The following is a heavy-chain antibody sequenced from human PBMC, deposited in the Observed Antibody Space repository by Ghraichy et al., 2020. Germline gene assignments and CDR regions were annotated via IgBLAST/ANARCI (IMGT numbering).Heavy chain of an antibody. D-gene: IGHD6-6*01. Sequence: GGSLRLSCAASGFTFSSYAMSWVRQAPGKGLEWVSAISGSGGSTYYADSVKGRFTISRDSSKNTLYLQMNSLRAEDTAVYYCAKTISSYSSSSPTFDYWGQGTLVTVSS. J-gene: IGHJ4*02. V-gene: IGHV3-23*01. CDR3: AKTISSYSSSSPTFDY. CDR1: GFTFSSYA. CDR2: ISGSGGST.